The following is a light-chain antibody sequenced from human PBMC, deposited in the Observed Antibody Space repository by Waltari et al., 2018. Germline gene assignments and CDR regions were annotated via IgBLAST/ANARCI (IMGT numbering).Light chain of an antibody. J-gene: IGKJ2*01. Sequence: DIQMTQSPSSLSASVGDRVTITCRASQSISSSLNWYQQKPGKAPNLLIYVTSNLQSGVPSRFSGSGSGTDFTLTISSLQPEDFATYYCRQSYSTPYTFGQGTKLEIK. V-gene: IGKV1-39*01. CDR2: VTS. CDR3: RQSYSTPYT. CDR1: QSISSS.